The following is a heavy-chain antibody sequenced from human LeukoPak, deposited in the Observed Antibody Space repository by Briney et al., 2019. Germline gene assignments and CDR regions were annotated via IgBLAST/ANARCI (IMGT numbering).Heavy chain of an antibody. CDR2: IRYDGSNK. V-gene: IGHV3-30*02. Sequence: GGSLRLSCKASGFTFSSYGMHWVRQAPGKGLEWVTFIRYDGSNKYYADSVKGRFTISRDDSKNTLYLQMNGLRAEDTAVYYCAKSGRWLQFSPDWFDPWGQGTLVTVSS. CDR3: AKSGRWLQFSPDWFDP. CDR1: GFTFSSYG. D-gene: IGHD5-24*01. J-gene: IGHJ5*02.